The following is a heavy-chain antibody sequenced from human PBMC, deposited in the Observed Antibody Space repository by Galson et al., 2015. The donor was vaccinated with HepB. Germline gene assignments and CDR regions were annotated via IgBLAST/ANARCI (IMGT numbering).Heavy chain of an antibody. CDR1: GYTFTSYG. V-gene: IGHV1-18*04. J-gene: IGHJ6*02. Sequence: SVKVSCKASGYTFTSYGISWVRQAPGQGLEWMGWISAYNGNTNYAQKLQGRVTMTTDTSTSTAYMELRSLRSDDTAVYYCARDRPIELGYCSSTSRYGDYYGMDVWGQGTTVTVSS. D-gene: IGHD2-2*01. CDR3: ARDRPIELGYCSSTSRYGDYYGMDV. CDR2: ISAYNGNT.